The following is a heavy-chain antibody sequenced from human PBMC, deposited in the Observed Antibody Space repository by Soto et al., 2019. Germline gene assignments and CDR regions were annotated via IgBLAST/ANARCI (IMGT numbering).Heavy chain of an antibody. V-gene: IGHV3-30*04. Sequence: GGSPRLSCAASGFTFSDYAMYWVRQAPGKGLAWVASISYEGSSSYYADSVKGRFTISRDDSKNTLYLQMSGLRVEDTAVYICVSPFSNMAESDPFYIRGQHTMVIVSS. CDR1: GFTFSDYA. CDR3: VSPFSNMAESDPFYI. CDR2: ISYEGSSS. J-gene: IGHJ3*02. D-gene: IGHD2-2*01.